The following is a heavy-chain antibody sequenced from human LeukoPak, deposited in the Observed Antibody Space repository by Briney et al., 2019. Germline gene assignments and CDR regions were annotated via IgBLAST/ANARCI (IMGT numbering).Heavy chain of an antibody. J-gene: IGHJ4*02. Sequence: SETLSLTCTVSGGSINSYYWNWIRQPAGKGLEWIGHIQTSGSTKYNPSLKSRVTMSIDTSKNQSSLNLYSVTAADTAVYYCATNYTAVSAFDSWGQGTLVTVSS. CDR3: ATNYTAVSAFDS. D-gene: IGHD6-19*01. CDR2: IQTSGST. CDR1: GGSINSYY. V-gene: IGHV4-4*07.